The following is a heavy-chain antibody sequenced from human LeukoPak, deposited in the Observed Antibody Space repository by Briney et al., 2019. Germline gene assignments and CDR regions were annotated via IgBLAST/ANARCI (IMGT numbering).Heavy chain of an antibody. CDR3: ARQALDSGYDLDAFDI. J-gene: IGHJ3*02. V-gene: IGHV1-8*01. D-gene: IGHD5-12*01. CDR1: GYTFTSYD. CDR2: MNPNSGNT. Sequence: ASVKVSCKASGYTFTSYDINWVRQATGQGLEWMGWMNPNSGNTGYAQKFQGRVTMTRNTSISTAYMELSSLRSEDTAMYYCARQALDSGYDLDAFDIWGQGTMVTVSS.